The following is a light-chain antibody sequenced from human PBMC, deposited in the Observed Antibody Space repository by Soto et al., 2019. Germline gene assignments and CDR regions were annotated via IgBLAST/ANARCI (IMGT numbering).Light chain of an antibody. CDR1: NIGSKS. V-gene: IGLV3-21*04. CDR2: YDS. CDR3: QVWDSGSDHWV. Sequence: SYELTQPPSVSVAPGKTAKITCGGNNIGSKSVHWYQQKPGQAPVLVIYYDSDRPSGIPEQFSGSKSGNTATLTISRVELGAEDDYYCQVWDSGSDHWVFGGGTKLTVL. J-gene: IGLJ3*02.